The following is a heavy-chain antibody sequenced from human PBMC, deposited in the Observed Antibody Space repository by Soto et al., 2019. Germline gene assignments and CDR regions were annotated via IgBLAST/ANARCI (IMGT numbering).Heavy chain of an antibody. Sequence: SETLSLTCAVYGGSFSGYYWSWIRQPPGKGLEWIGEINHSGSTNYNPSLKSRVTISVDTSKNQFSLKLSSVTAADTAVYYCARVPGRYYDSSGYYFDYWGQGTLVTVSS. CDR2: INHSGST. V-gene: IGHV4-34*01. D-gene: IGHD3-22*01. CDR3: ARVPGRYYDSSGYYFDY. J-gene: IGHJ4*02. CDR1: GGSFSGYY.